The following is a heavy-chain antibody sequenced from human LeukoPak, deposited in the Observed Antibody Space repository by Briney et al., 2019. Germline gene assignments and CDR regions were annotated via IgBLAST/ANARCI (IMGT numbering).Heavy chain of an antibody. Sequence: PGGSLRLSCAASGFTFSSYSMNWVRQAPGKGLEWVSSISSSSSYIYYADSVKGRFTISRDNAKNSLYPQMNSLRAEDTAVYYCARDQGLLRYFDLWGRGTLVTVSS. CDR3: ARDQGLLRYFDL. V-gene: IGHV3-21*01. CDR1: GFTFSSYS. J-gene: IGHJ2*01. D-gene: IGHD2-15*01. CDR2: ISSSSSYI.